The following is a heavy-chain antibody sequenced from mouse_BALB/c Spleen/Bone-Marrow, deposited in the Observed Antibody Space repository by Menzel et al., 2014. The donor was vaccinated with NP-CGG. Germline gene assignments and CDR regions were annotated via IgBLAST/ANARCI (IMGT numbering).Heavy chain of an antibody. CDR3: ARWEYYAMDY. V-gene: IGHV14-3*02. J-gene: IGHJ4*01. D-gene: IGHD4-1*01. CDR1: GINIKDTY. Sequence: EVMLVESGAELVKLGASVKLSCTASGINIKDTYMHWVKQRPEQGLEWIGRIDPANGNTKYDPKFQGKATITADTSSNTAYLQLSSLTSEDTAVYYCARWEYYAMDYWGQGTSVTVSS. CDR2: IDPANGNT.